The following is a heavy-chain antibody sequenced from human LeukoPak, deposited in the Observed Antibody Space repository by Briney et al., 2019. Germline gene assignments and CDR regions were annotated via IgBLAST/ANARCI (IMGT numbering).Heavy chain of an antibody. CDR2: IFSGGST. J-gene: IGHJ4*02. CDR3: ARGGESSGYYYADY. D-gene: IGHD3-22*01. V-gene: IGHV3-66*01. Sequence: GGTLRLSCAVSGFTVSSNYMSWVRHAPGQGLEWVSVIFSGGSTYYADSVKGRFTISRDDSKNTVYLQMNSLRAEDTSVYFCARGGESSGYYYADYWGQGTLVTVSS. CDR1: GFTVSSNY.